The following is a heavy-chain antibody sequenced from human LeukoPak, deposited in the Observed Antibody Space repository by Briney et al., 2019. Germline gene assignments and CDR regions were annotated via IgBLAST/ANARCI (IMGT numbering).Heavy chain of an antibody. D-gene: IGHD3-22*01. CDR3: AYYDSSGYLDY. V-gene: IGHV4-59*01. J-gene: IGHJ4*02. Sequence: SETLSLTCTVSGGSISSYSCSWIRQPPGKGLEWIGYIYYSGSTNYNPSLKSRVTISVDTSKNQFSLKLSSVTAAGTAVYYCAYYDSSGYLDYWGQGTLVTVSS. CDR2: IYYSGST. CDR1: GGSISSYS.